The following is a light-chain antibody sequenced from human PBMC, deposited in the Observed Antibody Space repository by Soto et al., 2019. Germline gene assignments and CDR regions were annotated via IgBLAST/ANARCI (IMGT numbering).Light chain of an antibody. J-gene: IGKJ3*01. CDR3: QQYGASHFT. CDR2: GAS. Sequence: EIVLTQSPGTLSLSPGESATLSCKASESIYINSFAWYYQKPGQPPRLLIYGASTRATGIPDRFSGSGSGTDFVLGIARLEVEDSGIYYCQQYGASHFTFGPGTRVAIK. CDR1: ESIYINS. V-gene: IGKV3-20*01.